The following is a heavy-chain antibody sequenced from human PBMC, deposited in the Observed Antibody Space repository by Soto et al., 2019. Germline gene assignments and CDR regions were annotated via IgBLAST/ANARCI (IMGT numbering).Heavy chain of an antibody. CDR1: GFTFSSYA. CDR3: AKDQDDYIWGSYRYYYFDY. D-gene: IGHD3-16*02. CDR2: ISGSGGST. J-gene: IGHJ4*02. V-gene: IGHV3-23*01. Sequence: GSLRLSCAASGFTFSSYAMSWVRQAPGKGLEWVSAISGSGGSTYYADSVKGRFTISRDNSKNTLYLQMNSLRAEDTAVYYCAKDQDDYIWGSYRYYYFDYWGQGTLVTVSS.